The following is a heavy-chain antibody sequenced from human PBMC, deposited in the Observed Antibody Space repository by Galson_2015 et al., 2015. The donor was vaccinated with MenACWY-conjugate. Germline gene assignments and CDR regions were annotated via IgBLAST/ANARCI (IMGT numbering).Heavy chain of an antibody. D-gene: IGHD1-26*01. CDR3: ARDRVGQTNFHYFDD. CDR2: VIPIVGTP. J-gene: IGHJ4*02. V-gene: IGHV1-69*13. Sequence: SVKVSCKVSGGTFNTHALTWVRQAPGHGLEWMGGVIPIVGTPNYAQKFQGRLTISADDSTSSAYMELKNLTSDDTAVYYCARDRVGQTNFHYFDDWGQGTVVTVSS. CDR1: GGTFNTHA.